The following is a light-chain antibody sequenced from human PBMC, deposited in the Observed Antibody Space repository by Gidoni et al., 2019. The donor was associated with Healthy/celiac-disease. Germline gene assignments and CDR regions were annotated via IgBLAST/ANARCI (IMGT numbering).Light chain of an antibody. V-gene: IGKV3-15*01. CDR1: QSVSSN. Sequence: EIVMTQSPATLSVSPGERATLPCRASQSVSSNLAWYQQKPGQAPRLLIYGASTRATGIPARFSGSGSGTEFTLTISSLQSEDFAVYYCQESKTFGQGTKVEIK. CDR3: QESKT. CDR2: GAS. J-gene: IGKJ1*01.